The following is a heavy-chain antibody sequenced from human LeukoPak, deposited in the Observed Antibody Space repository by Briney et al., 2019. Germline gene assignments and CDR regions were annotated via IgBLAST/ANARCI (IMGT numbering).Heavy chain of an antibody. CDR2: MNPNSGNT. D-gene: IGHD3-3*01. CDR1: GYTFTSYD. CDR3: AIPAPEYDFWSGYSGYYFDY. Sequence: ASVKVPCKASGYTFTSYDINWVRQATGQGLEWMGWMNPNSGNTGYAQKFQGRVTITRNTSISTAYMELSSLRSEDTAVYYCAIPAPEYDFWSGYSGYYFDYWGQGTLVTVSS. V-gene: IGHV1-8*03. J-gene: IGHJ4*02.